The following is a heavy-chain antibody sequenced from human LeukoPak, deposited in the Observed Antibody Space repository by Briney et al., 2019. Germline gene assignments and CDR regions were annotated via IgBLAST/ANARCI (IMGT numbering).Heavy chain of an antibody. CDR2: ISVSGNT. Sequence: GGSLRLSCAASGFTFSSYAMSWVRQGPGKGLEGVSAISVSGNTYHTDSVMGGFTISRDSSNNTLYLQMNSLRAGDAAVYYCAKAPVTTCSRAYCYPFDYWSQGTLVTVSS. V-gene: IGHV3-23*01. CDR3: AKAPVTTCSRAYCYPFDY. J-gene: IGHJ4*02. CDR1: GFTFSSYA. D-gene: IGHD2-21*01.